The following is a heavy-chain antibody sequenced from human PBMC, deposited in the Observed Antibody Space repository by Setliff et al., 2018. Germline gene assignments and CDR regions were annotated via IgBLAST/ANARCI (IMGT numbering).Heavy chain of an antibody. CDR1: DGSLSTYY. Sequence: SETLSLTCTVSDGSLSTYYWSWIRQPPGKGLEFIGYVYYSGTANYSPSLRSRLTISVDTSKNQFSLKLRSVTAADTAVYYCARSLLHPGSGDRYNCLETWGQGTLVTVSS. J-gene: IGHJ5*02. CDR2: VYYSGTA. CDR3: ARSLLHPGSGDRYNCLET. D-gene: IGHD3-10*01. V-gene: IGHV4-59*01.